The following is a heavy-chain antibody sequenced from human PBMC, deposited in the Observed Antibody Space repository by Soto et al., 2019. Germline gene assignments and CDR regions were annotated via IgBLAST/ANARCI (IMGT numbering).Heavy chain of an antibody. D-gene: IGHD1-1*01. Sequence: SETLSLTCTVSGGSVSSGSYYWSWIRQPPGKGLEWIGYIYYSGSTNYNPSLKSRVTISVDTSKNQFSLKLSSVTAADTAVYYCARYTNFRRYNWNVWFDPWGQATLVTFSS. CDR1: GGSVSSGSYY. V-gene: IGHV4-61*01. J-gene: IGHJ5*02. CDR2: IYYSGST. CDR3: ARYTNFRRYNWNVWFDP.